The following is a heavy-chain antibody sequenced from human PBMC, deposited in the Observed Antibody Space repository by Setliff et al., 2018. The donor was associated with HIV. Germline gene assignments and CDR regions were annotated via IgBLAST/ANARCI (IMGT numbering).Heavy chain of an antibody. V-gene: IGHV5-51*01. CDR3: ARAPRSPLRWRDNLLSSSSFFMDV. CDR1: GYSFPNYW. J-gene: IGHJ6*03. Sequence: PGESLKISCKGSGYSFPNYWIGWVRQMPGKGLEWMGIIYPGNSDTRYSPSFQGQVTFSADKSISAVYLQWDSLKASDSAIYCCARAPRSPLRWRDNLLSSSSFFMDVWGKGTTVTVSS. D-gene: IGHD2-21*01. CDR2: IYPGNSDT.